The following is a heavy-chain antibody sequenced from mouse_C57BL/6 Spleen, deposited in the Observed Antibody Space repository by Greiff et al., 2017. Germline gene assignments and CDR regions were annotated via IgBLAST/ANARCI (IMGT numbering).Heavy chain of an antibody. Sequence: EVKLVESGTVLARPGASVKMSCKTSGYTFTSYWMHWVKQRPGQGLEWIGAIYPGNSDTSYNQKFKGKAKLTAVTSASTAYMELSSLTNEDSAVYYCTRWDITTVVGEFYAMDYWGQGTSVTVSS. V-gene: IGHV1-5*01. CDR1: GYTFTSYW. CDR3: TRWDITTVVGEFYAMDY. CDR2: IYPGNSDT. J-gene: IGHJ4*01. D-gene: IGHD1-1*01.